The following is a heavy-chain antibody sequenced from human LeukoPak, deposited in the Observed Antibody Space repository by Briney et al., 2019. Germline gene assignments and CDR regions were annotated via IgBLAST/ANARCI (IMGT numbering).Heavy chain of an antibody. CDR3: ARGDYGDYHRFDP. V-gene: IGHV4-30-2*01. CDR2: IYHSGST. CDR1: GGSISSGGYS. Sequence: PSETLSLTCAVSGGSISSGGYSWSWIRQPPGKGLEWIGYIYHSGSTYYNPSLKSRVTISVDRSKNQFSLKLSSVTAADTAVYYCARGDYGDYHRFDPWGQGTLVTVSS. D-gene: IGHD4-17*01. J-gene: IGHJ5*02.